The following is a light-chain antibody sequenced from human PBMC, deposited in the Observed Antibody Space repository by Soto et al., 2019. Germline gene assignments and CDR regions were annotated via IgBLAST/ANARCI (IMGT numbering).Light chain of an antibody. Sequence: EILLTQSPGTLSLSPGERATLSCRASQSVSSSYLAWYQQKPGQAPRLLIYGASSRATGIPDRFSGSGSGTDFTLTINRLEPEDFAVYYCQQYGSSPWTFGQGTKVEIK. CDR3: QQYGSSPWT. J-gene: IGKJ1*01. V-gene: IGKV3-20*01. CDR2: GAS. CDR1: QSVSSSY.